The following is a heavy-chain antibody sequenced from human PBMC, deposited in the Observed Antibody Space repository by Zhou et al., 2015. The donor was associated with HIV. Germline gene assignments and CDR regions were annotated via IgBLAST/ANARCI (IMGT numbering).Heavy chain of an antibody. CDR3: ARGPDYYDSSGYYYARYFDY. J-gene: IGHJ4*02. D-gene: IGHD3-22*01. CDR2: ISAYNGNT. Sequence: QVQLVQSGAEVKKPGASVKVSCKASGYTFTSYGISWVRQAPGQGLEWMGWISAYNGNTNYAQKLQGRVTMTTDTSTSTAYMELRSLRSDDTAVYYCARGPDYYDSSGYYYARYFDYWGQGTLVTVSS. V-gene: IGHV1-18*01. CDR1: GYTFTSYG.